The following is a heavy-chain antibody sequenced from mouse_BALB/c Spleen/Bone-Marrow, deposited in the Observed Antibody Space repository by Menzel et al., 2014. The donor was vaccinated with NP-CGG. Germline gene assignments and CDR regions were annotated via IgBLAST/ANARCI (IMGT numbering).Heavy chain of an antibody. CDR2: IYPGSGST. D-gene: IGHD1-1*01. CDR1: GYTFTSYW. J-gene: IGHJ4*01. CDR3: TRSPITTVVAETMDY. Sequence: LQQSGSELVRPGASVKLSCKASGYTFTSYWMHWVKQRPGQGLEWIGNIYPGSGSTNYDEKFKNKATLTVDTSSSTACMQLSSLTSEDSAVYYCTRSPITTVVAETMDYWGQGTSVTVSS. V-gene: IGHV1S22*01.